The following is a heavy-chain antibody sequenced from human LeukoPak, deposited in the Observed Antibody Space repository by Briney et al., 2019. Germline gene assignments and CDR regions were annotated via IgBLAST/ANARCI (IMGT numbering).Heavy chain of an antibody. J-gene: IGHJ4*02. CDR1: GFTFSSYA. Sequence: GRSLRLSCAASGFTFSSYAMHWVRQAPGKGLEWVAVISYDGSNKYYADSVKGRFTISRDNSKNTLYLQMNSLRAEDTAVYYCAREGDIVATISYYFDYWGQGTLVTASS. V-gene: IGHV3-30*04. CDR2: ISYDGSNK. D-gene: IGHD5-12*01. CDR3: AREGDIVATISYYFDY.